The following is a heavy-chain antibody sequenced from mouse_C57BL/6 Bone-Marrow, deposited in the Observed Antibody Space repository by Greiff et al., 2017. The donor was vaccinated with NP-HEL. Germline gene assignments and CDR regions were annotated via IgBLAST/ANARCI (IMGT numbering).Heavy chain of an antibody. CDR1: GYTFTDYY. Sequence: EVQLQQSGPELVKPGASVKISCKASGYTFTDYYMNWVKQSHGKSLEWIGDINPNNGGTSYNQKFKGKATLTVDKSSSTAYMELRSLTSEDSAVYYCARNYYGGSYDYWGQGTTLTVSS. V-gene: IGHV1-26*01. D-gene: IGHD1-1*01. CDR3: ARNYYGGSYDY. J-gene: IGHJ2*01. CDR2: INPNNGGT.